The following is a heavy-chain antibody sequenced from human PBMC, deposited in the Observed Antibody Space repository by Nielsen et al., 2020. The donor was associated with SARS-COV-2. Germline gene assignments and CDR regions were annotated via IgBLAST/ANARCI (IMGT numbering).Heavy chain of an antibody. D-gene: IGHD5-18*01. J-gene: IGHJ4*02. CDR3: AREATYTAMAHYFDY. CDR2: IYNSEST. V-gene: IGHV4-61*01. CDR1: GGSVSSGSYY. Sequence: SETLSLTCTVSGGSVSSGSYYWSWIRQPPGKGLEWIGYIYNSESTNYNPSLKSRVTISIDTSKNQFSLKLSSVTAADTAVYFCAREATYTAMAHYFDYWGQGALVTVSS.